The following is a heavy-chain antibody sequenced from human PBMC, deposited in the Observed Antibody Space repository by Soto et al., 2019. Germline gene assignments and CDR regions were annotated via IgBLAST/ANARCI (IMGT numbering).Heavy chain of an antibody. D-gene: IGHD2-2*01. CDR2: IYYSWST. Sequence: QLQLQESGPGLVKPSETLSLTCTVSGGSISSSSYYWGWIRQPPGKGLEWIGSIYYSWSTYYNPSLKSRVTISVDTSKNQFSLKLSSVTAADTAVYYCARREDIVVVPAAIVFDYWGQGTLVTVSS. V-gene: IGHV4-39*01. J-gene: IGHJ4*02. CDR1: GGSISSSSYY. CDR3: ARREDIVVVPAAIVFDY.